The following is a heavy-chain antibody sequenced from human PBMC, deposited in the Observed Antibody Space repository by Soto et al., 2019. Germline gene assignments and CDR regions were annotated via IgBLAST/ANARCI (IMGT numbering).Heavy chain of an antibody. CDR3: ARGHSNGWYQHFDF. CDR2: IYPGDSDT. J-gene: IGHJ4*02. V-gene: IGHV5-51*01. CDR1: GYIFANYW. D-gene: IGHD6-19*01. Sequence: PGESLKISCQGSGYIFANYWIAWVRQMPGKGLEFMGIIYPGDSDTRYGPSFEGHVTISADKSISTAYLQWSSLKASDTAIYYCARGHSNGWYQHFDFWGQGTLLTVSS.